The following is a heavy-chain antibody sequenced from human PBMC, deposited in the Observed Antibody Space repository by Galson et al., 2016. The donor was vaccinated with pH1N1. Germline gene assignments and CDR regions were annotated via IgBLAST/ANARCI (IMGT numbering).Heavy chain of an antibody. CDR3: AKGYILDY. D-gene: IGHD5-24*01. Sequence: SVKVSCKASGYTFTDYYMHWVRQAPGQGLEWMGWINLNSGGTHYAQKFQAWVTSTRDTSISTAYMELSRLRSDDTAVYYCAKGYILDYWGQGTLVTVSS. J-gene: IGHJ4*02. CDR1: GYTFTDYY. CDR2: INLNSGGT. V-gene: IGHV1-2*04.